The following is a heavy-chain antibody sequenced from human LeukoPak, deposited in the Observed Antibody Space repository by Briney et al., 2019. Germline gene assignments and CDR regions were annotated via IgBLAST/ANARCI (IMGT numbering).Heavy chain of an antibody. V-gene: IGHV3-23*01. CDR2: ISGSGGST. J-gene: IGHJ4*02. CDR1: GFTFDDYG. D-gene: IGHD2-15*01. CDR3: AKSPICSGGSCYAPPPVDY. Sequence: TGGSLRLSCAASGFTFDDYGMSWVRQAPGKGLEWVSAISGSGGSTYYADSVKGRFTISRDNSKNTLYLQMNSLRAEDTAVYYCAKSPICSGGSCYAPPPVDYWGQGTLVTVSS.